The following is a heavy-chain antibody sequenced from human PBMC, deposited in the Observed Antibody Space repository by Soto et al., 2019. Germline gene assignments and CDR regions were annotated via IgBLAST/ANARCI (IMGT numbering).Heavy chain of an antibody. V-gene: IGHV5-51*01. Sequence: PGESLKISCKGSGYSFTSYWIGWVRQMPGKGLEWMGIIHPGDSDTRYSPSFQGQVTISADKSITTAYLQWSSLKASDTAMYYCARLHHITGHYNDAFDIWGQGTMVTVSS. CDR3: ARLHHITGHYNDAFDI. D-gene: IGHD3-22*01. CDR2: IHPGDSDT. CDR1: GYSFTSYW. J-gene: IGHJ3*02.